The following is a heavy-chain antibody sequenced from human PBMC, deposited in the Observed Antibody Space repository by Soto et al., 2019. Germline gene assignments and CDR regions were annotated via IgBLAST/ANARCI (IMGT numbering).Heavy chain of an antibody. Sequence: QVQVQESGPGLVKPSQTLTLPCTVSGGSISSGGYYWTWIRQHPGKGLEWLGNVHYSGTTYYNPSLKSRVTISVDTSKNHFSLKLSSVTAADTAVYYCARDRKTWCSGNTCYEQDAFDIWGQGTMVTVSS. D-gene: IGHD2-2*01. J-gene: IGHJ3*02. CDR1: GGSISSGGYY. CDR3: ARDRKTWCSGNTCYEQDAFDI. CDR2: VHYSGTT. V-gene: IGHV4-31*03.